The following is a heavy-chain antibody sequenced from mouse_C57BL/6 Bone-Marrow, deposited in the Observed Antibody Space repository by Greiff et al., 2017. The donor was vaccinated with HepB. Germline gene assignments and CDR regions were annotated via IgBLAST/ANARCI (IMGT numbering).Heavy chain of an antibody. CDR3: TKREYYGSSGDY. V-gene: IGHV1-39*01. CDR2: INPNYGTT. CDR1: GYSFTDYN. D-gene: IGHD1-1*01. Sequence: VQLKQSGPELVKPGASVKISCKASGYSFTDYNMNWVKQSNGKSLEWIGVINPNYGTTISHHKFKGKATLTVDQSSSTADMQLNSLTSEDSAVYYCTKREYYGSSGDYWGQGTTLTVSS. J-gene: IGHJ2*01.